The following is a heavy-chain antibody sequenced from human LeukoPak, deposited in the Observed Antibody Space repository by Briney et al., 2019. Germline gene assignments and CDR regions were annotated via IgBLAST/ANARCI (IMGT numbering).Heavy chain of an antibody. Sequence: ASVKVSCKASGYTFTSYDIHWVRQATGQGLEWMGRVNPNRGDTDYAQKFQGRVTMTTDTSTSTAYMELRSLRSDDTAVYYCAREGAAAEDYWGQGTLVTVSS. CDR3: AREGAAAEDY. CDR2: VNPNRGDT. V-gene: IGHV1-8*01. CDR1: GYTFTSYD. J-gene: IGHJ4*02. D-gene: IGHD6-13*01.